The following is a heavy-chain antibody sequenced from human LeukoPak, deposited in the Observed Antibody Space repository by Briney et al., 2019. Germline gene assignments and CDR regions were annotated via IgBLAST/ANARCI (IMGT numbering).Heavy chain of an antibody. CDR3: AKDYEYNSNTWYFH. CDR1: GFTFNKFA. CDR2: IIENGGEA. J-gene: IGHJ4*02. D-gene: IGHD6-13*01. V-gene: IGHV3-23*01. Sequence: GGSLRLSCAASGFTFNKFAMSWVRQAPGKGLEWVSGIIENGGEAYYADSVRGRFTISRDNSKNTLYLQMNSLRAEDTAVYYCAKDYEYNSNTWYFHWGRGTLVSVSS.